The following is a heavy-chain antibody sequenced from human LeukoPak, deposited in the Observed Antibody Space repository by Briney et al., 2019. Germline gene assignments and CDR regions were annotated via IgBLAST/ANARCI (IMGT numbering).Heavy chain of an antibody. D-gene: IGHD6-19*01. J-gene: IGHJ4*02. V-gene: IGHV4-59*08. CDR1: GGSISSYY. CDR3: ARQGYSSGQFDY. CDR2: IYYSGST. Sequence: PSETLSLTCTVSGGSISSYYWSWIRQPPGKGLEWIGYIYYSGSTNYNPSLKSRVTISVDTSKNQFSLKLSSVTAADTAVYYCARQGYSSGQFDYWGQGTLVTVSS.